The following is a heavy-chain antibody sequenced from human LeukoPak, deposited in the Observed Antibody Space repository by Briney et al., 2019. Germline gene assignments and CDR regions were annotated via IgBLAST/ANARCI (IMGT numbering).Heavy chain of an antibody. Sequence: GGSLRLSCAASGFTFSNFWVTWVRQAPGKGLEWVANIKEDGSEKYYEDSVKGRFTISRDNVKNSLYLQMNSLRAEDTAVYYCVRDVGWFQFDYWGQGTLVTVSS. CDR3: VRDVGWFQFDY. CDR2: IKEDGSEK. J-gene: IGHJ4*02. D-gene: IGHD2-15*01. V-gene: IGHV3-7*03. CDR1: GFTFSNFW.